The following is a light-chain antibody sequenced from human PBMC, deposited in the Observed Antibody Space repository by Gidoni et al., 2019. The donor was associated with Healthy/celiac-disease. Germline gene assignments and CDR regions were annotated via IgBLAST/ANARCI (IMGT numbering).Light chain of an antibody. V-gene: IGLV2-14*01. CDR2: DVS. J-gene: IGLJ2*01. Sequence: QSALTHPSTVSVSPDSAITIPCTGTSSDVGGYTYVSWYQQHPGQVPKLIIYDVSNRPSGGSNRFSGSKSGNTASLTISGLQAEDEADYYCSSYTSSSTRVFGGGTKLTVL. CDR1: SSDVGGYTY. CDR3: SSYTSSSTRV.